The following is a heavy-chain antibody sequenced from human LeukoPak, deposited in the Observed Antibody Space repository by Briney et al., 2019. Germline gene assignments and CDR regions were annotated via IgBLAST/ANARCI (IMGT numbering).Heavy chain of an antibody. J-gene: IGHJ4*02. Sequence: GGSLRLSCTVSGFTVSSNSMSWVRQAPGKGLEWVSFIYSGTIHYSDSVKGRFTISRDNSKNTLYLQMNSLRAEDTAVYYCARGGSSGSDTRFDYWGQGTLVTVSS. CDR1: GFTVSSNS. CDR3: ARGGSSGSDTRFDY. CDR2: IYSGTI. D-gene: IGHD3-22*01. V-gene: IGHV3-53*01.